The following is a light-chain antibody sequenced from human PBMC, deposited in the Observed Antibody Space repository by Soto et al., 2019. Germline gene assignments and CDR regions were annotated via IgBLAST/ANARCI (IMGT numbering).Light chain of an antibody. CDR2: GAS. CDR3: QQYDSSPVT. CDR1: QSVSSSY. Sequence: EIVLTQSPGTLSLSPGERATLSCRASQSVSSSYLAWYQQKPGQAPRFLIYGASSRATGIPDRFSGSGSGTDFTLTISRLEPEDFAVYYCQQYDSSPVTFGQGTKVEIK. V-gene: IGKV3-20*01. J-gene: IGKJ1*01.